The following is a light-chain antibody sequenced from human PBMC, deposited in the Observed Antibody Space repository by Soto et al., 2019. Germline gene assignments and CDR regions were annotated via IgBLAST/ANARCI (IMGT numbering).Light chain of an antibody. CDR2: GAS. CDR3: QQYGSSTQT. V-gene: IGKV3-20*01. J-gene: IGKJ1*01. CDR1: QSVSSRY. Sequence: IALKQSPGILSLSPADRATLSCGASQSVSSRYLAWYQQKHGQAPRLFIYGASSRATGIPDRFSGSVSGTDGTITISRLEQEDGSVYYCQQYGSSTQTFGQGTKVDNK.